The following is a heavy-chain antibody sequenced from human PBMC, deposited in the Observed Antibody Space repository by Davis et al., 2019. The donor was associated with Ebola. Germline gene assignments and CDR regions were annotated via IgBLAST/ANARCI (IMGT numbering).Heavy chain of an antibody. CDR1: GGSISSSSYY. J-gene: IGHJ6*02. D-gene: IGHD6-25*01. V-gene: IGHV4-39*01. CDR2: IYYSGST. CDR3: ARQGGYTYYYYYGMDV. Sequence: PSETLSLTCTVSGGSISSSSYYWGWLRQPPGKGLEWVGSIYYSGSTYYNPSLKSRVTISVDTSKNQFSLKLSSVTAADTAVYYCARQGGYTYYYYYGMDVWGQGTTVTVSS.